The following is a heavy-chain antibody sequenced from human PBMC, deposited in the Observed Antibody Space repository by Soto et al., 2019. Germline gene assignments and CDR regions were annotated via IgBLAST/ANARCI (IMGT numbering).Heavy chain of an antibody. V-gene: IGHV1-69*08. CDR3: AREGGGDDYIWGSYRP. CDR2: IIPILGIA. J-gene: IGHJ5*02. D-gene: IGHD3-16*02. Sequence: QVQLVQSRAEVKKPGSSVKVSCKASGGTFSSYTISWVRQAPGQGLEWMGRIIPILGIANYAQKFQGRVTITADKSTSTAYMELSSLRSEDTAVYYCAREGGGDDYIWGSYRPWGQGTLVTVSS. CDR1: GGTFSSYT.